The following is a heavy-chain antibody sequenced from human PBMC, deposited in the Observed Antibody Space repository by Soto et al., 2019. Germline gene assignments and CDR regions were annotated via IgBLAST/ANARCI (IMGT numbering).Heavy chain of an antibody. CDR2: ISWNSGDI. Sequence: EVQLVESGGGSVQPGRSLRLSCAASGFSFDDYGMHWVRQGPGNGLEWVSGISWNSGDIYYADSVKCRFTISRDNAKRSLYLQMNSLRTEDTALYYCAKDNDLDRDGPFDYWGQGILVTVSS. J-gene: IGHJ4*02. CDR3: AKDNDLDRDGPFDY. V-gene: IGHV3-9*01. CDR1: GFSFDDYG. D-gene: IGHD2-2*03.